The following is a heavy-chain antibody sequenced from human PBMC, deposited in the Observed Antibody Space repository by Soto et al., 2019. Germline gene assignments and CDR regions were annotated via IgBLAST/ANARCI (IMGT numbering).Heavy chain of an antibody. Sequence: GGSLRLSCAASGFTFSSYAMSWVRQAPGKGLEWVSAISGSGGSTYYADSVKGRFTISRDNSKNTLYLQMNSLRAEDTAVYYCAPRYSSSWYPFDYWGQGTLVTVSS. D-gene: IGHD6-13*01. J-gene: IGHJ4*02. CDR2: ISGSGGST. CDR3: APRYSSSWYPFDY. V-gene: IGHV3-23*01. CDR1: GFTFSSYA.